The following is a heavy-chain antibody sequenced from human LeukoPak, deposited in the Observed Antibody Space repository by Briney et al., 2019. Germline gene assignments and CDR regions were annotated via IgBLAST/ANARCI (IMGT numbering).Heavy chain of an antibody. D-gene: IGHD6-13*01. J-gene: IGHJ4*02. CDR3: ARDSSTWWFDY. CDR1: GASISSGAYY. CDR2: IYYSGST. Sequence: PPETLSLTCTVSGASISSGAYYWSWIRQHPGKGLECIGYIYYSGSTYYNPSPKSRVTISVDTSKNQFSLNLRSVTAADTAVYYCARDSSTWWFDYWGQGTLATVSS. V-gene: IGHV4-31*03.